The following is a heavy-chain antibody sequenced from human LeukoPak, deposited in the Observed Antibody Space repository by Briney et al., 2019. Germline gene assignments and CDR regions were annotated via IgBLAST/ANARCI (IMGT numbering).Heavy chain of an antibody. CDR1: GGSFSGYY. CDR3: ARGPYSSSWYWKGGWFDP. D-gene: IGHD6-13*01. J-gene: IGHJ5*02. CDR2: INHSGST. V-gene: IGHV4-34*01. Sequence: SETLSLTCAVYGGSFSGYYWSWIRQPPGKGLEWIGEINHSGSTNYNPSLKSRVTISVDTSKNQFSLKLSSVTAADTAVYYCARGPYSSSWYWKGGWFDPWGQGTLVTVSS.